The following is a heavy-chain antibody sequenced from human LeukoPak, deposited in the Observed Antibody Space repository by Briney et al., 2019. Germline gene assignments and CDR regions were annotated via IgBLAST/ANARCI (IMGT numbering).Heavy chain of an antibody. V-gene: IGHV3-30*03. CDR1: GFTFSSYG. D-gene: IGHD3-9*01. J-gene: IGHJ4*02. CDR3: ASSRYFDWWVG. CDR2: ISYDGSNK. Sequence: GRSLRLSCAASGFTFSSYGMHWVRQAPGKGLEWVAVISYDGSNKYYADSVKGRFTISRDNSKNTLYLQMNSLRAEDTAVYYCASSRYFDWWVGWGQGTLVTVSS.